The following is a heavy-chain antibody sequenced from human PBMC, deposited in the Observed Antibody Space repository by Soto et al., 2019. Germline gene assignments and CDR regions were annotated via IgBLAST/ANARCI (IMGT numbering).Heavy chain of an antibody. Sequence: QVQLVESGGGVVQPGRSLRLSCAASGFTFSSYGIHWVRQAPGKGLEWVALISYDVTDKYYADSVKGRFTISRDNSKNTLYLQMSSLGPEDTAVYYCVKERYAQLWLEDYGMDVWGQGTTVTV. J-gene: IGHJ6*02. CDR1: GFTFSSYG. CDR2: ISYDVTDK. V-gene: IGHV3-30*18. CDR3: VKERYAQLWLEDYGMDV. D-gene: IGHD5-18*01.